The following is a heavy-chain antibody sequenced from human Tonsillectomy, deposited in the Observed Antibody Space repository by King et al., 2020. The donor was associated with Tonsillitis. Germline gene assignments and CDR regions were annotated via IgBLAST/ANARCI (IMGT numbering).Heavy chain of an antibody. Sequence: VQLQESGPGLVKPSETLSLTCTVSGGSISSYYWNWIRQPPGKGLEWIGYIYYSGSTNYNPSLKSRVTISVDTSKNQFSLKLSSVTAADTAVYYCARQAWEGGWYFDLWGRGTLVTVSS. CDR3: ARQAWEGGWYFDL. V-gene: IGHV4-59*08. D-gene: IGHD1-26*01. CDR1: GGSISSYY. CDR2: IYYSGST. J-gene: IGHJ2*01.